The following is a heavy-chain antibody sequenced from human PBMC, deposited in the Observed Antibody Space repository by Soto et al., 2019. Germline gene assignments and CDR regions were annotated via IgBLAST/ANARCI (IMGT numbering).Heavy chain of an antibody. Sequence: EVQLVESGGGLVQPGGSLRLSCAASGFTFSSYWMSWVRQAPGKGLEWVDNIKQDGSEKYYVDSVKGRFTISRDNAKNSLSLQMNSLIAEDTAVYYCARGRGCSTGCHNFDYWGQGTLVTVSS. CDR1: GFTFSSYW. J-gene: IGHJ4*02. CDR3: ARGRGCSTGCHNFDY. CDR2: IKQDGSEK. V-gene: IGHV3-7*01. D-gene: IGHD2-2*01.